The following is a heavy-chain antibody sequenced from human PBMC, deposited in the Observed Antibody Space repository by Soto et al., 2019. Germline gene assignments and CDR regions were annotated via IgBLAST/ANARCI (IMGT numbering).Heavy chain of an antibody. J-gene: IGHJ6*03. Sequence: GGSLRLSCAASGFTVSSNYMSWVRQAPGKGLEWVSVIYSGGSTYYADSVKGRFSISRDNSKNTLYLQMNSLGAEDTAVYYCARGPLDTYYDILTGFQDYYYYMDVWGKGTTVTVSS. CDR1: GFTVSSNY. CDR3: ARGPLDTYYDILTGFQDYYYYMDV. D-gene: IGHD3-9*01. CDR2: IYSGGST. V-gene: IGHV3-66*01.